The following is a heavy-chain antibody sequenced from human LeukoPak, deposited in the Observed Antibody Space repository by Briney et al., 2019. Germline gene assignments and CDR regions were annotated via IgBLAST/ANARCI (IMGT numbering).Heavy chain of an antibody. Sequence: SETLSLTCAVSGGSISSYYGSWIRQPPGKGLEWIGYIFYNGNTNYNPSLRSRVTMSLDTSKNQFSLKLTSVTAAHTAVYYCARDGAYGSGSYYPFDYWGQGTLVTVSS. CDR2: IFYNGNT. CDR1: GGSISSYY. D-gene: IGHD3-10*01. V-gene: IGHV4-59*01. CDR3: ARDGAYGSGSYYPFDY. J-gene: IGHJ4*02.